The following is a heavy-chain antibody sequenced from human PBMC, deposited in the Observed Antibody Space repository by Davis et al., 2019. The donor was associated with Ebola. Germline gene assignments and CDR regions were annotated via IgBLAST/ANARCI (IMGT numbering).Heavy chain of an antibody. V-gene: IGHV5-51*01. CDR2: TYPSDTDT. J-gene: IGHJ3*01. CDR1: GYIFTNFW. Sequence: GGSLRLSCKASGYIFTNFWVAWVRQAPGGGLEWMGITYPSDTDTRYSPSFQGQVTISADKSTNTAYLQWNSLKVSDTAVYYCARHPGQSPFDVWGQGTRVTVSS. CDR3: ARHPGQSPFDV.